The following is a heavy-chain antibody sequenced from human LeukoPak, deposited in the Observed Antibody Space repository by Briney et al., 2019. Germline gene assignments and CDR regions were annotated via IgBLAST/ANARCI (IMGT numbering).Heavy chain of an antibody. CDR3: VKGWRYSSNGMDV. CDR2: VYTGGST. CDR1: GFTVSSNY. D-gene: IGHD6-19*01. J-gene: IGHJ6*02. V-gene: IGHV3-53*05. Sequence: GGSLRLSCAASGFTVSSNYMTWVRQAPGKGLEWVSVVYTGGSTYSSDSVKGRFTVSRDNSKNTLYLQMSSLRAEDTAVYYCVKGWRYSSNGMDVWGQGTTVTVSS.